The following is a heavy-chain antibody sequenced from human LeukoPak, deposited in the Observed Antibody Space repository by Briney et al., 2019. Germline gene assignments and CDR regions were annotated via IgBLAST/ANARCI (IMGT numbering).Heavy chain of an antibody. CDR3: ARDWPMVRGGGAFDI. D-gene: IGHD3-10*01. Sequence: PSETLSLTCTVSGGSISSYYWSWIRQPPGKGLEWIGYIYYSGSTNYDPSLKSRVTISVDTSKNRFSLKLSSVTAADTAVYYCARDWPMVRGGGAFDIWGQGTMVTVSS. V-gene: IGHV4-59*01. J-gene: IGHJ3*02. CDR1: GGSISSYY. CDR2: IYYSGST.